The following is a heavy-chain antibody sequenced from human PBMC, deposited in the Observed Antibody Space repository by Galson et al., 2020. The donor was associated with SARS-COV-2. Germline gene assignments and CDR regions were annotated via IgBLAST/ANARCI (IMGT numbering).Heavy chain of an antibody. CDR1: GFTFSSYG. V-gene: IGHV3-30*03. J-gene: IGHJ6*02. CDR2: ISYDGSNN. CDR3: ARDQEYYDILTGYMSSYYYYYYGMDV. D-gene: IGHD3-9*01. Sequence: GESLKISCAASGFTFSSYGMHWVRQAPGKGLEWVAVISYDGSNNYYADSVKGRFTISRDNSQNTLYLQMNSLRAEDTAVYYCARDQEYYDILTGYMSSYYYYYYGMDVWGQGTTVTVSS.